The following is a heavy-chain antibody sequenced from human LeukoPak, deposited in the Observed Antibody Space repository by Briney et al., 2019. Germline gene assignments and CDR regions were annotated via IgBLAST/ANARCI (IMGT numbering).Heavy chain of an antibody. CDR3: ARDGMAVAVGYFDL. D-gene: IGHD6-19*01. J-gene: IGHJ2*01. CDR2: TYYRSKWYN. Sequence: QTPSLTCAISGDSVSSNSATWNWIRQSPSRGLEWLGRTYYRSKWYNDYAASVKSRITIKPDTSKNQFSLQLNSVTPEDTAVYYCARDGMAVAVGYFDLWGRGTLVTVSS. CDR1: GDSVSSNSAT. V-gene: IGHV6-1*01.